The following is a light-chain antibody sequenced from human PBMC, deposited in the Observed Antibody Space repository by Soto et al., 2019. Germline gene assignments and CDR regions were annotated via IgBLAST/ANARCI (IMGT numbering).Light chain of an antibody. CDR3: QKYNSAPLT. V-gene: IGKV1-27*01. CDR1: QGISNY. CDR2: AAS. Sequence: DIQMTQSPSSLSASVGDRVTITCRASQGISNYLAWYQQKPGKVPKLLIYAASTLQSGVPYRFSGSGSGTDVTLNISSLQPEDVATYYGQKYNSAPLTLGGGTKVEIK. J-gene: IGKJ4*01.